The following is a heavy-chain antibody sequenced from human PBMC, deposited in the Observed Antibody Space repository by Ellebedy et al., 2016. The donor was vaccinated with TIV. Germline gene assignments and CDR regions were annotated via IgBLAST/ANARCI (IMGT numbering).Heavy chain of an antibody. D-gene: IGHD3-10*01. Sequence: PGGSLRLSCAASGFTFSSYSMNWVRQAPGKGLEWVSSISSSSSYIYYADSVKGRFTISRDNAKNTLYLQMNSLRAEDTAVYYCARQSGEDDWYFDLWGRGTLVTVSS. CDR1: GFTFSSYS. CDR3: ARQSGEDDWYFDL. CDR2: ISSSSSYI. V-gene: IGHV3-21*01. J-gene: IGHJ2*01.